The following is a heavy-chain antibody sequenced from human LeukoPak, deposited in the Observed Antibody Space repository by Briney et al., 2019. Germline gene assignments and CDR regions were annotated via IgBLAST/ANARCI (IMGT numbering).Heavy chain of an antibody. V-gene: IGHV1-8*03. CDR3: TRGLPRDGLVVIAAASEY. D-gene: IGHD2-2*01. J-gene: IGHJ4*02. CDR2: MNPKTGNT. Sequence: ASVTDSFKASGYTFINYDINWVRQAAGQGLEWMGWMNPKTGNTGFSQKFQGRVTITRDTSISTAYMALSRLTSEDTGVYYCTRGLPRDGLVVIAAASEYWGQGALVTVSS. CDR1: GYTFINYD.